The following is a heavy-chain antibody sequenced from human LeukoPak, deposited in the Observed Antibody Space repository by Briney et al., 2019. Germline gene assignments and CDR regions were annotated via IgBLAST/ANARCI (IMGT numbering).Heavy chain of an antibody. CDR1: GFMFSKYW. J-gene: IGHJ3*01. CDR3: VRDDDYERDDMWYDALDV. D-gene: IGHD3-22*01. CDR2: IRQDGIRQ. V-gene: IGHV3-7*01. Sequence: GGSLRLSCAGSGFMFSKYWMTWVRQAPGKGLEWVANIRQDGIRQYYSDSVEGRFSMSRDNAQNSLFLQMNNLRVEDTAIYYCVRDDDYERDDMWYDALDVWGPGTRVTVSS.